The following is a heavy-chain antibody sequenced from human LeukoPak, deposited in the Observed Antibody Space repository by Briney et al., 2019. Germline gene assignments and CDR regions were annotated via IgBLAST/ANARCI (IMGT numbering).Heavy chain of an antibody. CDR2: ISYDGSNK. CDR3: AKASRMTTRYYGMDV. J-gene: IGHJ6*02. V-gene: IGHV3-30*18. Sequence: PGGSLRLSCAASGFTFSSYGMHWVRQAPGKGLEWVAVISYDGSNKYYADSVKGRFTISRDNSKNTLYLQMNSLRAEDTAVYYCAKASRMTTRYYGMDVWGQGTTVTVSS. D-gene: IGHD4-17*01. CDR1: GFTFSSYG.